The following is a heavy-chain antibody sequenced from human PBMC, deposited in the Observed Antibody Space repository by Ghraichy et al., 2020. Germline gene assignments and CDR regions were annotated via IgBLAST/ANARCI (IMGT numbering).Heavy chain of an antibody. CDR3: ARAPGEWLPNQRVHDAFDI. CDR1: GYTFTSYY. D-gene: IGHD3-3*01. J-gene: IGHJ3*02. V-gene: IGHV1-46*03. Sequence: ASVKVSCKASGYTFTSYYMHWVRQAPGQGLEWMGIINPSGGSTSYAQKFQGRVTMTRDTSTSTVYMELSSLRSEDTAVYYCARAPGEWLPNQRVHDAFDIWGQGTMVTVSS. CDR2: INPSGGST.